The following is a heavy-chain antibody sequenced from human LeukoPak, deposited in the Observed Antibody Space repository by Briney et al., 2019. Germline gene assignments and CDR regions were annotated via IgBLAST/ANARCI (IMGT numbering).Heavy chain of an antibody. V-gene: IGHV3-23*01. D-gene: IGHD3-22*01. J-gene: IGHJ4*02. CDR2: ISAGGGDT. Sequence: GVSLRLSCAASGFTFSSHAMNWVRQTPGKGLEWVSSISAGGGDTKYADSVKGRFTVSRDNSKNTLYLQMNSLRADDTAVYFCGYYDSSGYYYGRLRYWGQGTPVTVSS. CDR1: GFTFSSHA. CDR3: GYYDSSGYYYGRLRY.